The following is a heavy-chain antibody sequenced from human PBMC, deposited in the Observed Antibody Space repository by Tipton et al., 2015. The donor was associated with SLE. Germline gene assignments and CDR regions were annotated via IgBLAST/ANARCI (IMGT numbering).Heavy chain of an antibody. V-gene: IGHV3-9*01. J-gene: IGHJ5*02. CDR1: GFNFDDHA. CDR3: ARTSHEGFDP. Sequence: SLRLSCAASGFNFDDHAMHWVRQVPGKGLEWVSGMSWNSGSIGYADSVKGRFTISSDNAKNSLYLQMNSLRTDDTALYHCARTSHEGFDPWGQGTLVTVSS. CDR2: MSWNSGSI. D-gene: IGHD1-1*01.